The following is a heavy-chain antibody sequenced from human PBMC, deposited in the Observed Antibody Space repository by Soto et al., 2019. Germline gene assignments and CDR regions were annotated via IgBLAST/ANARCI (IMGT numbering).Heavy chain of an antibody. J-gene: IGHJ4*02. Sequence: ASVKVSCKPSGYPFTDLYIHWVRQAPGLGLEWMGWIDPRSGASRKTQTFQGRFTMTRDTSTNTVYMELSSLRSDDTAVYFCATDNYGPLDYWGQGTLVTVSS. V-gene: IGHV1-2*02. CDR3: ATDNYGPLDY. D-gene: IGHD3-10*01. CDR2: IDPRSGAS. CDR1: GYPFTDLY.